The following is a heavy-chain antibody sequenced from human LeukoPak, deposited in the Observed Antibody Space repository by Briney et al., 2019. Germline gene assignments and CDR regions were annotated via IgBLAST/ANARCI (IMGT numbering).Heavy chain of an antibody. D-gene: IGHD3-10*01. CDR2: INPNSGTT. CDR1: GYTFTTYG. V-gene: IGHV1-2*02. CDR3: ARAGPHLNWFDP. J-gene: IGHJ5*02. Sequence: ASVKVSCKASGYTFTTYGISWVRQAPGQGLEWMGWINPNSGTTNYAQKFQGKVTMTRDTSNSTAYMELSRLRSDDTAVYYCARAGPHLNWFDPWGQGTLVTVSS.